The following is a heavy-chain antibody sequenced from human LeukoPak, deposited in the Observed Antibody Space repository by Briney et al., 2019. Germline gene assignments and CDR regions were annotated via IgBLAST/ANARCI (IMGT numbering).Heavy chain of an antibody. D-gene: IGHD3-9*01. CDR3: AKGLRYFDWLFDY. CDR2: VSGSGGST. V-gene: IGHV3-23*01. J-gene: IGHJ4*02. Sequence: GGSLRLSCAASGFTFSSYAMSWVRQAPGKGLEWVSAVSGSGGSTYYADSVKGRFTISRDNSKNTLYLQMNSLRAEDTAVYYCAKGLRYFDWLFDYWGQGTLVTVSS. CDR1: GFTFSSYA.